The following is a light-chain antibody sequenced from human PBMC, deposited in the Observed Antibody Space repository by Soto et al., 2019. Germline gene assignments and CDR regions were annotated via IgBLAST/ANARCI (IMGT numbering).Light chain of an antibody. J-gene: IGLJ2*01. Sequence: QSALTQPASVSGSPGQSITISCTGTSSDVGGYSYVSWYQQHPGKAPKLMIYEVSNRPSGVSNRFSGSKSGNTASLTISGLRAEDEADYSCSSFSSSSTLVLFGGGTKLTVL. CDR3: SSFSSSSTLVL. CDR2: EVS. V-gene: IGLV2-14*01. CDR1: SSDVGGYSY.